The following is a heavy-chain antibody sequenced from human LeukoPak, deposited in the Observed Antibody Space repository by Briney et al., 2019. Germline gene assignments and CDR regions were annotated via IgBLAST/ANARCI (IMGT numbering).Heavy chain of an antibody. CDR2: ISSSSSSI. Sequence: GGSLRLSCAASGFTFSNYYMNWVRQAPGKGLEWVSYISSSSSSICYADSVKGRFTISRDNAKNSLYLQMNSLRDEDTAVYYCARDRTSVTTHDAFDIWGQGTMVTVSS. D-gene: IGHD4-17*01. CDR1: GFTFSNYY. V-gene: IGHV3-48*02. J-gene: IGHJ3*02. CDR3: ARDRTSVTTHDAFDI.